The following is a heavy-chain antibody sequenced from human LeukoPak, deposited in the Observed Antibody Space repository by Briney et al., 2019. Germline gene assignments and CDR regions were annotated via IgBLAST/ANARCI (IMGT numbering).Heavy chain of an antibody. CDR2: TYYRSKWYN. Sequence: SQTLSLTCAISGDSVSGNSAAWNWIRQSPSRGLEWLGRTYYRSKWYNDYAVSVKSRITINPDTSKNQFSLQLNSVTPEDTAVYYCARDWPDSSGWYPHLDYWGQGTLVTVSS. CDR1: GDSVSGNSAA. V-gene: IGHV6-1*01. D-gene: IGHD6-19*01. CDR3: ARDWPDSSGWYPHLDY. J-gene: IGHJ4*02.